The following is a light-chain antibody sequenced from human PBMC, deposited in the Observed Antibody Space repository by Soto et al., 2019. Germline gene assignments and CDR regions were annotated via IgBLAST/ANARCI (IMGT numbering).Light chain of an antibody. Sequence: QAVVTQSPSTSGTPGQRVTLSCSGNTANIGKNYVYWYQQFPGTAPKLLIYSDNQRPSWVPDRFSVSKSDTSASLAISGLRSEDEAVYYCAAWDDRMSGRVFGGGTKLTVL. V-gene: IGLV1-47*02. J-gene: IGLJ3*02. CDR2: SDN. CDR3: AAWDDRMSGRV. CDR1: TANIGKNY.